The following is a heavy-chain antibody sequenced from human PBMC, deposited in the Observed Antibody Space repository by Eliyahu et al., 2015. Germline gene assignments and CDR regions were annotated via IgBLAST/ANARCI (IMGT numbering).Heavy chain of an antibody. V-gene: IGHV4-39*01. D-gene: IGHD3-10*01. J-gene: IGHJ4*02. CDR2: IYYSGAT. CDR1: GDSISSPSHY. CDR3: ARMGASVGSLVPHYYFDF. Sequence: QVVLKESGPGLLKPAETLSLTCSVSGDSISSPSHYWAWMRKSPGKTLEWLGTIYYSGATFYNPTLKRRVAISMDTNNNFVFLRLTSVAAADTSAYFCARMGASVGSLVPHYYFDFWGQGVLVTVSS.